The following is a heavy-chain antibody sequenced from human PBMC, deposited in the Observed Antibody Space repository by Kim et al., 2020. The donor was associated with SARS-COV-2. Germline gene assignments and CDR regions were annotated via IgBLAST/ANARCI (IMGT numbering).Heavy chain of an antibody. CDR1: GYTFTSYA. D-gene: IGHD3-16*02. CDR3: ASGQGDITFGGVIVD. V-gene: IGHV1-3*01. J-gene: IGHJ4*02. Sequence: ASVKVSCKASGYTFTSYAMHWVRQAPGQRLEWMGWINAGNGNTKYSQKFQGRVTITRDTSASTAYMELSSLRSEDTAVYYCASGQGDITFGGVIVDWGQGTLVTVSS. CDR2: INAGNGNT.